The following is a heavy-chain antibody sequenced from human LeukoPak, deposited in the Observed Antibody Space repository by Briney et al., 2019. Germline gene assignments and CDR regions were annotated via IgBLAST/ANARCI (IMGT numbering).Heavy chain of an antibody. J-gene: IGHJ4*02. Sequence: ASVKVSCKASGYTFTSYAMHWVRQAPGQRLEWMGWINAGNGNTKYSQKFQGRVTITRDTSASTAYMELSSLRSEDMAVYYCARENRIAARDNPLNYWGQGTLVTVSS. CDR3: ARENRIAARDNPLNY. D-gene: IGHD6-6*01. V-gene: IGHV1-3*01. CDR2: INAGNGNT. CDR1: GYTFTSYA.